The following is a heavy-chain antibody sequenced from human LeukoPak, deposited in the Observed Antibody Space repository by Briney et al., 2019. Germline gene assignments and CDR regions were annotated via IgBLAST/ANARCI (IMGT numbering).Heavy chain of an antibody. CDR3: AREHVRAFDI. Sequence: GGSLRLSCEASGFSFSNYWMSWVRQAPGKGLEWVANIKHDGSEKYYVDSVKGRFTISRDNGKNSLYVQMNSLSVEDTAVYYCAREHVRAFDIWGQGTMVTVSS. D-gene: IGHD2-8*01. CDR1: GFSFSNYW. J-gene: IGHJ3*02. CDR2: IKHDGSEK. V-gene: IGHV3-7*01.